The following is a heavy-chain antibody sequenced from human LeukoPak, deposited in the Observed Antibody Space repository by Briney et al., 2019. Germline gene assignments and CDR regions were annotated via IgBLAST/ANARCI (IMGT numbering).Heavy chain of an antibody. CDR3: ARDPDYSTDYYYYMDV. D-gene: IGHD4-11*01. V-gene: IGHV4-61*02. CDR2: IYTSGST. Sequence: PSETLYLTCTVSGGSISSGSYYWSWIRQPAGKGLEWIGRIYTSGSTNYNPSLKSRVTISVDTSKNQFSLKLSSVTAADTAVYYCARDPDYSTDYYYYMDVWGKGTTVTVSS. J-gene: IGHJ6*03. CDR1: GGSISSGSYY.